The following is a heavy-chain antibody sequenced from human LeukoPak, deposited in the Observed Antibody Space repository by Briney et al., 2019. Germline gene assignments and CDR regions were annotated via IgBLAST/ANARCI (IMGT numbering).Heavy chain of an antibody. CDR3: ARAGYGHGYYFDY. Sequence: SETLSLTCAVYGGSFSGYYWSWIRQPPGKGLEWIGEINHSGSTNYNPSLKSRVTISVDTSKNQFSLKLSSVTAADTAVYYCARAGYGHGYYFDYWGQGTLVTVSS. CDR2: INHSGST. CDR1: GGSFSGYY. J-gene: IGHJ4*02. V-gene: IGHV4-34*01. D-gene: IGHD5-12*01.